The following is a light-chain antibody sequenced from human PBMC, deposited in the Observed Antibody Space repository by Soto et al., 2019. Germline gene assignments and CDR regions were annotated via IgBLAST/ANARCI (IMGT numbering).Light chain of an antibody. J-gene: IGKJ5*01. Sequence: EIVLTQSPATLSLSPGERATLSCRASQSVSRYLGWYQQKPGQAPRLLIYDASNRATGIPARFSGSGSGTDFTLTISRLEPEDFAVYYCQQYGSSITFGQGTRLEIK. CDR3: QQYGSSIT. CDR1: QSVSRY. CDR2: DAS. V-gene: IGKV3-11*01.